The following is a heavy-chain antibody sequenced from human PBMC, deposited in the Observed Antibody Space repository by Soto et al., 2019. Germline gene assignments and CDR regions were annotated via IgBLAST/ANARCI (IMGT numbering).Heavy chain of an antibody. CDR3: ARVGSYCSSTSCYTGGFDP. CDR2: INPNSGGT. Sequence: ASVKVSCKSSGYTVTGYYMHWVRQAPGQGLEWMGWINPNSGGTNYAQKFQGRVTMTRDTSISTAYMELSRLRSDDTAVYYCARVGSYCSSTSCYTGGFDPWGQGTLVTVSS. V-gene: IGHV1-2*02. D-gene: IGHD2-2*02. CDR1: GYTVTGYY. J-gene: IGHJ5*02.